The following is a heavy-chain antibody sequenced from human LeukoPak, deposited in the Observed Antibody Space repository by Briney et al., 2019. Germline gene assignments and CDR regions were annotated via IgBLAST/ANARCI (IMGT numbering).Heavy chain of an antibody. Sequence: GGSLRLSCAASGFTFSSYAMHWVRQAPGKGLEWVAVISYDGSNKYYADSVKGRFTISRDNSKNTLYLQMNSLRAEDTAVYYCARSSIVVVVAATGPFDYWGQGTLVTVSS. CDR2: ISYDGSNK. V-gene: IGHV3-30-3*01. CDR3: ARSSIVVVVAATGPFDY. J-gene: IGHJ4*02. CDR1: GFTFSSYA. D-gene: IGHD2-15*01.